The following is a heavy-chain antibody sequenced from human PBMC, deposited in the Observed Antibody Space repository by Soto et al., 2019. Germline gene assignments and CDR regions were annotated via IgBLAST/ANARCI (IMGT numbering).Heavy chain of an antibody. CDR3: ARGGSTSAPDDTFDI. CDR2: ISSSSTI. Sequence: GGSLRLPCAASGFTFSTYSMNWVRQAPGKGLEWVSSISSSSTIYYADSVKGRFTISRDNVQNSLYLQMHSLRAEDTAVYYCARGGSTSAPDDTFDIWGQGTMVTVSS. CDR1: GFTFSTYS. V-gene: IGHV3-48*01. D-gene: IGHD2-2*01. J-gene: IGHJ3*02.